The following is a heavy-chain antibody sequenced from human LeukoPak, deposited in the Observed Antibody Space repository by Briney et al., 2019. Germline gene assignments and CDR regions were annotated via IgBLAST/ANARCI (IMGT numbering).Heavy chain of an antibody. Sequence: SVKVSCKASGGTFSSYAISWVRQAPGQGLEWMGRIIPILGTANYAQKFQGRVTITADKSTSTAYMELSSLRSDDTAVYFCAREFWEPMAFDIWGQGTMVTVSS. D-gene: IGHD3-3*01. V-gene: IGHV1-69*04. CDR2: IIPILGTA. CDR1: GGTFSSYA. J-gene: IGHJ3*02. CDR3: AREFWEPMAFDI.